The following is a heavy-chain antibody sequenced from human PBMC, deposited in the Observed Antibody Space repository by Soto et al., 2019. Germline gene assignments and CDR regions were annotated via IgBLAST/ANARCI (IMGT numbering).Heavy chain of an antibody. V-gene: IGHV3-73*02. D-gene: IGHD4-17*01. CDR2: IKNRSDRYAT. Sequence: EEQLVESGGGLVQPGGSLKLSCVASGTTFRGSGVHWVRQAPGKGLEWVGRIKNRSDRYATVYAVSGGDRFTMSRDDSKTTAYRQMTNLKTEDTAVYYCALTKVIIGWTEYWYFDLWGRGSLVIVSS. J-gene: IGHJ2*01. CDR1: GTTFRGSG. CDR3: ALTKVIIGWTEYWYFDL.